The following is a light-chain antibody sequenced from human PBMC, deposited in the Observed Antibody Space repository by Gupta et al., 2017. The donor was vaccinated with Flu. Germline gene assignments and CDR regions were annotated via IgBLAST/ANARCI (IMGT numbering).Light chain of an antibody. V-gene: IGKV3-15*01. CDR3: QHLGT. CDR1: QSLREI. J-gene: IGKJ1*01. Sequence: EVVLTQSPATLSVSPGDRATLSCRASQSLREILGWDQQRPGQPPRLIIYGGSDRAPGVIAGFSGSGSGTEFTRPSNNMQSDDFAVYDGQHLGTFGQGTKVEIK. CDR2: GGS.